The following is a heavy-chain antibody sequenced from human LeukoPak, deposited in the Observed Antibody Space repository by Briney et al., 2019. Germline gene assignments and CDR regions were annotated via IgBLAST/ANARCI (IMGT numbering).Heavy chain of an antibody. J-gene: IGHJ4*02. CDR1: GGTFSSYA. V-gene: IGHV1-18*01. CDR2: ISAYNGKA. D-gene: IGHD2-2*01. CDR3: ARVGSCTSTSCFDY. Sequence: ASVKVSCKASGGTFSSYAISWLRQAPGQGLEWMGWISAYNGKANYAQKVQGRVTMTADTSTSAAYMELRSLTSDDTAVYYCARVGSCTSTSCFDYWGQGTLVTVSS.